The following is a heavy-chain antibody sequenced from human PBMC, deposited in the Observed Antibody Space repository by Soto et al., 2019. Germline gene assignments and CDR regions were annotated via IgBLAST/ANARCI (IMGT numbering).Heavy chain of an antibody. CDR1: VFTFSSYA. CDR3: VVDTSGLLDY. CDR2: IWYDGNKK. V-gene: IGHV3-33*03. J-gene: IGHJ4*02. D-gene: IGHD3-22*01. Sequence: GGSLRLSCAAYVFTFSSYAMHWVRQAPGKGLEWVAVIWYDGNKKYYGDSVRGRFTISRDNSKNTLYLEMNSLRAEDTAVYYCVVDTSGLLDYWGQGTQVTVSS.